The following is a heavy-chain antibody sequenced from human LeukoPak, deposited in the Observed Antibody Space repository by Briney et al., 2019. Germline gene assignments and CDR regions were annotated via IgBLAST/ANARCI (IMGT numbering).Heavy chain of an antibody. CDR3: ATNEYKSNYKGAFDI. CDR2: IYYSGST. V-gene: IGHV4-31*03. D-gene: IGHD1-7*01. CDR1: GGSISRGGYY. Sequence: SETLSLTCTVSGGSISRGGYYWSWIRQHPGKGLEWIGYIYYSGSTYYNPSLKSRVTISVDTSKNQFSLKLSSVTAADTAVYYCATNEYKSNYKGAFDIWGQGTMVTVSS. J-gene: IGHJ3*02.